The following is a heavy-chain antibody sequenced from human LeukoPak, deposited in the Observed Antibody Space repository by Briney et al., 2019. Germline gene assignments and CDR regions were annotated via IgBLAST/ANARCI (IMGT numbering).Heavy chain of an antibody. CDR3: AIPTGNCYWDFDY. J-gene: IGHJ4*02. D-gene: IGHD2-15*01. V-gene: IGHV4-39*01. CDR2: VYYRGTT. CDR1: GGSISSSTYY. Sequence: PSETLSLTCTVSGGSISSSTYYWGWVRQPPGKGLEWIGSVYYRGTTYYNPSLESRVTISVDTSKNQFSLKLTSVTAADTAVYYCAIPTGNCYWDFDYWGQGTLVTVSS.